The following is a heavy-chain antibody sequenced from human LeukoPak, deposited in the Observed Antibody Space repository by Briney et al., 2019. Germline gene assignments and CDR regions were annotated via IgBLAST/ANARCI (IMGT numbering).Heavy chain of an antibody. V-gene: IGHV1-69*04. J-gene: IGHJ3*02. D-gene: IGHD2-21*01. CDR3: ARERRRAGAAFDI. CDR2: IIPIFGIA. Sequence: GASVKVSCKASGGTFSSYAICWVRQAPGQGLEWMGRIIPIFGIANYAQKFQGRVTITADKSTSTAYMELSSLRSEDTAVYYCARERRRAGAAFDIWGQGTMVTVSS. CDR1: GGTFSSYA.